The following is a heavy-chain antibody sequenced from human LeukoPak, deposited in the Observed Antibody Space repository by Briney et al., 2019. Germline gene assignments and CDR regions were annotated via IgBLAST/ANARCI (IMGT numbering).Heavy chain of an antibody. CDR2: INHNGNVN. CDR1: GFIVSSDY. D-gene: IGHD3-16*01. V-gene: IGHV3-7*03. J-gene: IGHJ6*02. CDR3: ARGGGLDV. Sequence: GGSLRLSCAVSGFIVSSDYMSWVRQAPGKGLEWVASINHNGNVNYYVDSVKGRFTISRDNAKNSLYLQMSNLRAEDTAVYFCARGGGLDVWGQGATVTVSS.